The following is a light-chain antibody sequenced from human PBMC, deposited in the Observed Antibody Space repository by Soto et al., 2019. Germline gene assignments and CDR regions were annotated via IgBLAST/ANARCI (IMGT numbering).Light chain of an antibody. Sequence: EIVMTHSPATLSVSPWERATLSCRASQSVSTYLAWYQQKPGQAPRLLIYGASTRATGIPARFSGSGSGTEFTLTISSLQSEDFAVYYCQQRSNWPPITFGQGTRLEIK. CDR2: GAS. CDR1: QSVSTY. V-gene: IGKV3-15*01. J-gene: IGKJ5*01. CDR3: QQRSNWPPIT.